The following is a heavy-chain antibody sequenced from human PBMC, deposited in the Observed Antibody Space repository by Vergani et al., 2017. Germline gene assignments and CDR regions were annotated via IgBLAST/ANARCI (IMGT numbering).Heavy chain of an antibody. CDR2: IYYSGST. CDR3: ARVNDFWSGYQIYYFDY. J-gene: IGHJ4*02. CDR1: GGSISSYY. Sequence: QVQLQESGPGLVKPSETLSLTCTVSGGSISSYYWSWIRQPPGKGLEWIGYIYYSGSTNYNPSLKSRVTISVDTSKNQFSLKLSSVTAADTAVYYCARVNDFWSGYQIYYFDYWGQGTLVTVSS. V-gene: IGHV4-59*01. D-gene: IGHD3-3*01.